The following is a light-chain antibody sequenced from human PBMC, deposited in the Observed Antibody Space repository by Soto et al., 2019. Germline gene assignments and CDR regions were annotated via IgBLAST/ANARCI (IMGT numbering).Light chain of an antibody. V-gene: IGKV3-20*01. CDR3: QQYCISPQNT. J-gene: IGKJ5*01. Sequence: EIVLTQSPGTLSLSPGERATLSCRASQSVGSTYLAWYQQKPGQAPRLLIYAASSRATGVPERFSGSGSGTDFTLTISRLELEDFAVYYCQQYCISPQNTFGQGTRLEIK. CDR2: AAS. CDR1: QSVGSTY.